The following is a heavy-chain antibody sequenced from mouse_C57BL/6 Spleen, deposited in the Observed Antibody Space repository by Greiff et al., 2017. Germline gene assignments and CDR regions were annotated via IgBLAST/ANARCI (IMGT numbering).Heavy chain of an antibody. J-gene: IGHJ1*03. V-gene: IGHV1-26*01. D-gene: IGHD2-4*01. CDR2: INPNNGGT. CDR1: GYTFTDYY. CDR3: ARRGLRRGYFDV. Sequence: EVQLQQSGPELVKPGASVKISCKASGYTFTDYYMNWVKQSHGKSLEWIGDINPNNGGTSYNQKFKGKATLTVDKSSSTAYMELRSLTSEDSAVYYCARRGLRRGYFDVGGTGTTVTVSS.